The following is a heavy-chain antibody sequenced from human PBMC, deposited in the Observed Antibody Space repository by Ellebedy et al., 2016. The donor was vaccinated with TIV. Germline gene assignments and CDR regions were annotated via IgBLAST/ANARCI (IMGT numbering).Heavy chain of an antibody. D-gene: IGHD4-23*01. CDR2: ITESGCNT. Sequence: PGGSLRLSCAAYGLTFSRHAMSWVRQAPGKGLEWVSSITESGCNTYYADSVKGRFTIPRDNSKDTLFLQMNSLRAEDTAIYFCARDPVGVGPAFDVWGQGTMVTVSS. J-gene: IGHJ3*01. CDR1: GLTFSRHA. CDR3: ARDPVGVGPAFDV. V-gene: IGHV3-23*01.